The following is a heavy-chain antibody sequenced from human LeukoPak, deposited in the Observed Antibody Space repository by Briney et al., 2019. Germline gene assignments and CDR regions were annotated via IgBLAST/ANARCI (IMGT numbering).Heavy chain of an antibody. CDR3: AGVVYIVVVADAFDI. CDR2: ISYDGSNK. D-gene: IGHD2-15*01. Sequence: GGSLRLSCAASGFTFSGYAMHWVRQAPGKGLEWVAVISYDGSNKYYADSVKGRFTISRDNSKNTLYLQMNSLRAEDTAVYYCAGVVYIVVVADAFDIWGQGTMVTVSS. CDR1: GFTFSGYA. J-gene: IGHJ3*02. V-gene: IGHV3-30*04.